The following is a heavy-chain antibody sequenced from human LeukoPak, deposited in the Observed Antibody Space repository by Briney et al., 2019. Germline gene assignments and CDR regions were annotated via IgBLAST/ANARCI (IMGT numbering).Heavy chain of an antibody. V-gene: IGHV3-30-3*01. CDR2: ISYDGSNK. D-gene: IGHD3-9*01. Sequence: PGRSLRLSCAASGFTFSSYAMHWVRQAPGKGLEWVAVISYDGSNKYYADSVKGRFTISRDNSKNTLYLQMNSLRAEDTAVYYCARGGAVLTGYYDYWGQGTLVTVSS. J-gene: IGHJ4*02. CDR3: ARGGAVLTGYYDY. CDR1: GFTFSSYA.